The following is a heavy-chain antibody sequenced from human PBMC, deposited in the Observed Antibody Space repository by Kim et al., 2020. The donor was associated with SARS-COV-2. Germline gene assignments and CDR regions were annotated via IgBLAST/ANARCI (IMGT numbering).Heavy chain of an antibody. D-gene: IGHD3-22*01. V-gene: IGHV3-53*04. CDR1: GFTVSSNY. CDR2: IYSGGST. J-gene: IGHJ3*02. Sequence: GGSLRLSCAASGFTVSSNYMSWVRQAPGKGLEWVSVIYSGGSTYYADSVKGRFTISRHNSKNTLYLQMNSLRAEDTAVYYCARTYYYDSSGYYYGHAFDIWGQGTMVTVSS. CDR3: ARTYYYDSSGYYYGHAFDI.